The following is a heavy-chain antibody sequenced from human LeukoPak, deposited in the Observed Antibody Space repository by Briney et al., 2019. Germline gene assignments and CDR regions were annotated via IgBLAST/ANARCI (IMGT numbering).Heavy chain of an antibody. J-gene: IGHJ4*02. CDR3: ARGRGLGDY. CDR1: GGSIRSNY. Sequence: PSETLSLICTVPGGSIRSNYWSWIRQPPGKGLEWIGSIYYSGSAIYNPSLKSRVTISVDTSKNQFSLKLSSVTAADTAVYYCARGRGLGDYWGQGTLVTVSS. V-gene: IGHV4-59*01. CDR2: IYYSGSA. D-gene: IGHD3-10*01.